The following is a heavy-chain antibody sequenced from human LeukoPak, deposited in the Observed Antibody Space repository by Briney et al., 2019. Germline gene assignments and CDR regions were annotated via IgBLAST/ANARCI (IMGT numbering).Heavy chain of an antibody. J-gene: IGHJ6*02. CDR3: AREHWLSDYYYGMDV. Sequence: SETLSLTCTVSGGSISSYYWSWIRQPPGKGLEWIGYIYSSGRTNYNPSLRSRLTISVDTSKNQFSLKLSSVTAADTAVYYCAREHWLSDYYYGMDVWGQGTLVTVSS. D-gene: IGHD3-9*01. CDR1: GGSISSYY. CDR2: IYSSGRT. V-gene: IGHV4-59*01.